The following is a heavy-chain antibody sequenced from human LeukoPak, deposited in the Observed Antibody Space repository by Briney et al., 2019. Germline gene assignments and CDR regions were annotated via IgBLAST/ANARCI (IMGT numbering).Heavy chain of an antibody. J-gene: IGHJ4*02. CDR2: IYYSGST. D-gene: IGHD5-24*01. CDR1: GGSISSGDYY. CDR3: ARARREMATLIFDY. Sequence: SETRSLTCTVSGGSISSGDYYWSWIRQPPGKGLEWIGYIYYSGSTYYNPSLKGRVTISVDTSKNQFSLKLSSVTAADTAVYYCARARREMATLIFDYWGQGTLVTVSS. V-gene: IGHV4-30-4*01.